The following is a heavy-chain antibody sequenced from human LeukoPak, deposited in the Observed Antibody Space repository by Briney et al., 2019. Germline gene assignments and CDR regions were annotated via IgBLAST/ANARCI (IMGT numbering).Heavy chain of an antibody. V-gene: IGHV3-30*03. CDR3: ARDPTFYYGSGSFWYFDY. J-gene: IGHJ4*02. Sequence: PGGSLRLSCAASGFTFRTYGLHWARQAPGKGLEWVAVISYDGSHIYYADSVKGRFTISRDNSKNTLYLQMNSLRAEDTAVYYCARDPTFYYGSGSFWYFDYWGQGTLVTVSS. CDR1: GFTFRTYG. CDR2: ISYDGSHI. D-gene: IGHD3-10*01.